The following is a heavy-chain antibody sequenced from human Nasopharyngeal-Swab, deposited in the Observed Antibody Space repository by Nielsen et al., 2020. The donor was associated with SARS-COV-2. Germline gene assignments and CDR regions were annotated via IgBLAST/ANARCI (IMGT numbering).Heavy chain of an antibody. J-gene: IGHJ4*02. V-gene: IGHV4-34*09. Sequence: WIRQPPGKGLEWIGEINHSGSTNYNPSLKSRVTISVDTSKNQFSLKLSSVTAADTAVYYCVRARRNFVVVSAFDYWGQGTLVTVSS. D-gene: IGHD2-21*02. CDR3: VRARRNFVVVSAFDY. CDR2: INHSGST.